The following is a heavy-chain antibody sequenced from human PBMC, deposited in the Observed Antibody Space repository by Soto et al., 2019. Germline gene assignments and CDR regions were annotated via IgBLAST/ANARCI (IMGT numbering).Heavy chain of an antibody. CDR1: GFTFSSYG. CDR2: IWYDGSNK. V-gene: IGHV3-33*01. J-gene: IGHJ6*02. Sequence: QVQLVESGGGVVQPGRSLRLSCAASGFTFSSYGMHWVRQAPGKGLEWVAVIWYDGSNKYYADSVKGRFTISRDNSKNTLYLQRNSLRAEDTAVYYCARDPSRSAGYYYYGMDVWGQGTTVTVSS. CDR3: ARDPSRSAGYYYYGMDV.